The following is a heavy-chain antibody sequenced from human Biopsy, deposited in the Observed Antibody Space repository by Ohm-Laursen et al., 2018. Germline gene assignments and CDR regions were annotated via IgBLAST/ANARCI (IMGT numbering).Heavy chain of an antibody. CDR1: GYTVNDYF. CDR3: TRDIMNTIAGLVARSDVFDV. Sequence: SVKVSCKASGYTVNDYFLHWLRQAPGQGPEWMGWISPNSGGTNYAQKFQGRVSMTTDTSAATVYMELSSLTSDDTAVYYCTRDIMNTIAGLVARSDVFDVWGQGTTVTVSS. D-gene: IGHD3-16*02. CDR2: ISPNSGGT. J-gene: IGHJ3*01. V-gene: IGHV1-2*02.